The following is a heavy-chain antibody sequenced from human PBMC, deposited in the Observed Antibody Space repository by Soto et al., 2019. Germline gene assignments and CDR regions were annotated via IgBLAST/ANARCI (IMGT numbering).Heavy chain of an antibody. V-gene: IGHV1-46*03. CDR2: INPSGGST. CDR1: GYTFTSYY. CDR3: ARDRGGDYDILTGYLIGAFDI. Sequence: GASVKVSCKASGYTFTSYYMHWVRQAPGQGLERMGIINPSGGSTSYAQKFQGRVTMTRDTSTSTVYMELSSLRSEDTAVYYCARDRGGDYDILTGYLIGAFDIWGQGTMVTVSS. J-gene: IGHJ3*02. D-gene: IGHD3-9*01.